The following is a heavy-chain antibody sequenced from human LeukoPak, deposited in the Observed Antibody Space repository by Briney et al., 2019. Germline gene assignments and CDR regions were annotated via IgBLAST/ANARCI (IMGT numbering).Heavy chain of an antibody. CDR1: GGSIGTYY. D-gene: IGHD3-16*02. CDR2: IYVTGN. J-gene: IGHJ6*03. V-gene: IGHV4-59*08. Sequence: SETLSLTCTVSGGSIGTYYWSWVRQSSGKGLEWIGYIYVTGNRYNPYLQSRVTISVDTCSNQFFLKMSSVTAADTAVYYCARHIGGGIEDMDVWGKGTKVTVSS. CDR3: ARHIGGGIEDMDV.